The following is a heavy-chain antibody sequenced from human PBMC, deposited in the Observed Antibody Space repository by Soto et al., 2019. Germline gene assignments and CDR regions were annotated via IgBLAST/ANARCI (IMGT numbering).Heavy chain of an antibody. V-gene: IGHV1-8*01. Sequence: ASVKVSCKASGYTFTIYDINWVRQATGQGLEWMGWMNPNSGNTGYAQKFQGRVTMTRNTSISTAYMELSSLRSEDTAVYYCARGPYYDFWSGYSNWFDPWGQGTLVTVS. D-gene: IGHD3-3*01. CDR1: GYTFTIYD. J-gene: IGHJ5*02. CDR3: ARGPYYDFWSGYSNWFDP. CDR2: MNPNSGNT.